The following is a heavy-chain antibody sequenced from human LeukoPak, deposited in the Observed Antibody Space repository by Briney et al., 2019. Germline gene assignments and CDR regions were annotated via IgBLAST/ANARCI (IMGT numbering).Heavy chain of an antibody. CDR3: TREGVGGFDT. V-gene: IGHV3-7*01. J-gene: IGHJ3*02. CDR1: GFTFSRYW. D-gene: IGHD3-16*01. Sequence: GGSLRLSCAASGFTFSRYWMSWVRQASGKGLEWVANIKQDGSDKDYVDSVKGRFTISRDNAMNSLYLQMNSLRVEDTAVYYCTREGVGGFDTWGQGAMVTVSS. CDR2: IKQDGSDK.